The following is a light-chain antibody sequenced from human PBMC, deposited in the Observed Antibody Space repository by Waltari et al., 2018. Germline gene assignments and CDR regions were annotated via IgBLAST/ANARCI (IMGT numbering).Light chain of an antibody. Sequence: SSELTQTPSVSVSPGQTARITCSGHELTRKYAYWFQQKSGQAPRLVIYEDTKRPSGIPERFSGSSSGTVATLTITGAQVDDEADYYCYSSDSTGLRVFGGGTTVVVL. CDR1: ELTRKY. CDR3: YSSDSTGLRV. CDR2: EDT. V-gene: IGLV3-10*01. J-gene: IGLJ1*01.